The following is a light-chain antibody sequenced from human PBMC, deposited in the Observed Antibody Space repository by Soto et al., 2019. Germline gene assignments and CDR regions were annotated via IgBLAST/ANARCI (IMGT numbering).Light chain of an antibody. CDR1: HSLGYSDGSAY. CDR3: MQATHWPIT. Sequence: DVVMTQSPRSLPVTLGQPASISCRSNHSLGYSDGSAYFSWFQQRPGRAPRRLIYKVSNRDSGVPARFSGSGSGTDFALKISRVEADDVGVYYCMQATHWPITFGQGTRLEIK. CDR2: KVS. V-gene: IGKV2-30*01. J-gene: IGKJ5*01.